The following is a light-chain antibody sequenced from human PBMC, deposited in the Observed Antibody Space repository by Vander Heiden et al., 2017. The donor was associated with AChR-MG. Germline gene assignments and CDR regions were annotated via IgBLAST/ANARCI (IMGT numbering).Light chain of an antibody. CDR1: QSVSSD. Sequence: EIVLTQSPATLSLSPGERATLSCRASQSVSSDLAWYQQKPGQAPRLLIYDASNRATGIPARFSGSGSGTDFTLTISSLDPEHFAVYYCQQRSAWPLTFGGRTKVEIK. CDR3: QQRSAWPLT. J-gene: IGKJ4*01. V-gene: IGKV3-11*01. CDR2: DAS.